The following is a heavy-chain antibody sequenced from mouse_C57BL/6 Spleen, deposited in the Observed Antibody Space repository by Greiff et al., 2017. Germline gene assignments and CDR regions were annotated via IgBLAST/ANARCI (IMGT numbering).Heavy chain of an antibody. CDR2: IYPGGGYT. CDR1: GYTFTNYW. D-gene: IGHD3-2*02. Sequence: QVQLQQSGAELVRPGTSVKMSCKASGYTFTNYWIGWAKQRPGHGLEWIGDIYPGGGYTNYNEKFKGKATLTADKSSSTAYMQFSSLKSEDSAIYYCARGEDSSGYVPFAYWGQGTLGTVSA. CDR3: ARGEDSSGYVPFAY. V-gene: IGHV1-63*01. J-gene: IGHJ3*01.